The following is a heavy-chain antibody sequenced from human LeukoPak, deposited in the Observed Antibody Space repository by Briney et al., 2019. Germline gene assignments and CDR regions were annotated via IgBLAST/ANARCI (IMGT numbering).Heavy chain of an antibody. J-gene: IGHJ3*02. V-gene: IGHV3-23*01. CDR3: ARDPNGDYIGAFDM. CDR2: IRGGGTSE. Sequence: QSGGSLGLSCTASGFTFSAYAMMWVRQAPGKGPEWDSAIRGGGTSEFYADSVKGRFRISRDNSKDTLFLQMNSLRAEDTAVYYCARDPNGDYIGAFDMWGPGTMVTVSS. D-gene: IGHD4-17*01. CDR1: GFTFSAYA.